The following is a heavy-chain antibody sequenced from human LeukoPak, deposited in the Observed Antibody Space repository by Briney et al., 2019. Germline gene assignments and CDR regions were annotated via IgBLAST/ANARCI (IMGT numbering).Heavy chain of an antibody. CDR1: GFSFTNAW. D-gene: IGHD7-27*01. Sequence: AGGSLRLSCAASGFSFTNAWMSWVRQAPGKGLEWVARIKSKTDGGTTDYAAPVKGRFTISTDDSKNTLYLQMNSLKTEDTAVYYCTAGLGKSDFDYWGQGSLVTVSS. CDR3: TAGLGKSDFDY. CDR2: IKSKTDGGTT. V-gene: IGHV3-15*01. J-gene: IGHJ4*02.